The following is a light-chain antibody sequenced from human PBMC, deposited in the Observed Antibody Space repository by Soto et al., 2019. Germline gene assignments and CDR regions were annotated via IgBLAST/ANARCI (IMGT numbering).Light chain of an antibody. CDR2: DAS. CDR3: QQYNDYWT. Sequence: DIQMTQSPSTLSASVGDRVVITCRASQSITTWLVWYQQKPGKAPKLLIYDASSLESGVPSRFSGSGSGTEFTLTISSLQPDDFATYYCQQYNDYWTFGQGTKVDIK. CDR1: QSITTW. V-gene: IGKV1-5*01. J-gene: IGKJ1*01.